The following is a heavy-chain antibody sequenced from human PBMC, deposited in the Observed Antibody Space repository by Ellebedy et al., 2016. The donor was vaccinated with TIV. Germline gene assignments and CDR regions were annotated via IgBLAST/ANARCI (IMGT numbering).Heavy chain of an antibody. V-gene: IGHV3-23*01. CDR3: AKDRTPGDGYWVFDD. D-gene: IGHD5-18*01. J-gene: IGHJ4*02. Sequence: PGGSLRLSCAASGFTFSSYAMAWVRQTPVKGLEWVSGIVGSGAQKYADSVKGRFTISRDNSKSTVDLQMNSLRVEDTAVYFCAKDRTPGDGYWVFDDWGQGTLVTVSS. CDR2: IVGSGA. CDR1: GFTFSSYA.